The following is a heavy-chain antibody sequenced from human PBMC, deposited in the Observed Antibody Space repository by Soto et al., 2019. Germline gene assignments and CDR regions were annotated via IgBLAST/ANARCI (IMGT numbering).Heavy chain of an antibody. CDR2: ISAYNGDT. D-gene: IGHD3-3*01. Sequence: GASVKVSCKASGYTFTTYGISWVRQAPGQGLEWMGWISAYNGDTNYTQKFQGRVTMTTDTSTRTAYMEVRSLRSDDTAVYYCARDPLGHFQYWGQGTLVTSPQ. J-gene: IGHJ1*01. V-gene: IGHV1-18*01. CDR3: ARDPLGHFQY. CDR1: GYTFTTYG.